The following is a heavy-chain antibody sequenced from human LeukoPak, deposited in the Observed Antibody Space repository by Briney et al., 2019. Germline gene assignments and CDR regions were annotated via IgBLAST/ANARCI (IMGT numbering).Heavy chain of an antibody. CDR3: ARSTIFGVVRSYYFDY. D-gene: IGHD3-3*01. CDR2: INWNGGST. CDR1: GFTFDEYG. V-gene: IGHV3-20*04. J-gene: IGHJ4*02. Sequence: GGSLRLSCAASGFTFDEYGMSWVRQAPGKGLEWVSGINWNGGSTGYADSVKGRFTISRDNAKNSLYLQMNSLRAEDTALYYCARSTIFGVVRSYYFDYWGQGTLVTVSS.